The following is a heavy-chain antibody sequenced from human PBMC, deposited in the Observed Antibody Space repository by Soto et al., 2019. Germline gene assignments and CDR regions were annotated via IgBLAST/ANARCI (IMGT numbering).Heavy chain of an antibody. D-gene: IGHD3-22*01. V-gene: IGHV1-3*01. CDR1: GYTFTSYA. CDR2: INAGNGNT. J-gene: IGHJ4*02. Sequence: GASVKVSCKASGYTFTSYAMHWVRQAPGQRPEWMGWINAGNGNTKYSQKFQGRVTITRDTSASTAYMELSSLRSEDTAVYYCARGFVDSSGYFYYWGQGTLVTVSS. CDR3: ARGFVDSSGYFYY.